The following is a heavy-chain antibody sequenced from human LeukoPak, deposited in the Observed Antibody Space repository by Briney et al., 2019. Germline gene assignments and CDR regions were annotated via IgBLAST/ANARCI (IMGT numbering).Heavy chain of an antibody. CDR3: VSFYETN. CDR1: GDYW. Sequence: GGSLRLSCAASGDYWMHWVRQAPGKGLVWVSHINSDGSWTGYADSVKGRFTISKDNAKNTVYLQMDNLRAEDTAVYYCVSFYETNWGRGTLVTVSS. V-gene: IGHV3-74*01. D-gene: IGHD2-2*01. J-gene: IGHJ4*02. CDR2: INSDGSWT.